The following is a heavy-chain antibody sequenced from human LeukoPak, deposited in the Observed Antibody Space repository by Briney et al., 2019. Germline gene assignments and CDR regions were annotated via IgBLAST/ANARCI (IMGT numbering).Heavy chain of an antibody. Sequence: PSQTLSLTCAVSGGSISSGGYSWSWIRQPPGKGLEWIGCIYHSGSTYYNPSLKSRVTISVDRSKNQFSLKLSSVTAADTAVYYCARTNDYGDPYFDYWGQGTLVTVSS. V-gene: IGHV4-30-2*01. CDR3: ARTNDYGDPYFDY. CDR2: IYHSGST. D-gene: IGHD4-17*01. CDR1: GGSISSGGYS. J-gene: IGHJ4*02.